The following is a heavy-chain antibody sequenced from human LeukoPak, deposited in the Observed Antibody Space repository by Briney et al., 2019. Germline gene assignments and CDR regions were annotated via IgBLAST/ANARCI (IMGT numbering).Heavy chain of an antibody. V-gene: IGHV3-30-3*01. Sequence: GGSLRLSCAASGFTFSSYAMHWVRQAPGKGLEWVAVISYDGSNKYYADSVKGRFTISRDNSKNTLYLQMNSLRAEDTAVYYCARANSGSPDYWGQGTLVTVSS. CDR2: ISYDGSNK. CDR1: GFTFSSYA. D-gene: IGHD1-26*01. J-gene: IGHJ4*02. CDR3: ARANSGSPDY.